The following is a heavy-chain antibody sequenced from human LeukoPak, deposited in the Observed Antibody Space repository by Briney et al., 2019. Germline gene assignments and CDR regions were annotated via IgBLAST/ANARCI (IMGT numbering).Heavy chain of an antibody. CDR2: INWNGGST. CDR3: ARDDLRYYGSSGYYYD. Sequence: PGGSLRLSCAASGFTFDDYGMSWVRHAPGKGLEWVSGINWNGGSTGYADSVKGRFTISRDNAKNSLYLQMNSLRAEDTALYYCARDDLRYYGSSGYYYDWGQGTLVTVSS. CDR1: GFTFDDYG. J-gene: IGHJ4*02. D-gene: IGHD3-22*01. V-gene: IGHV3-20*04.